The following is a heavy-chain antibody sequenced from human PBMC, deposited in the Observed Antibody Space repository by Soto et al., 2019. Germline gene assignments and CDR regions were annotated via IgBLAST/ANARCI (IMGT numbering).Heavy chain of an antibody. CDR3: ARQIGSGYYFDY. D-gene: IGHD6-19*01. CDR2: IYYSGST. J-gene: IGHJ4*02. CDR1: GGSISSSSYY. V-gene: IGHV4-39*01. Sequence: SETLSLTCTVSGGSISSSSYYWGWIRQPPGKGLEWIGSIYYSGSTYYNPSLKSRVTISVDTSKNQFSLKLSSVTAADTAVYYCARQIGSGYYFDYWGQGTLVTVSS.